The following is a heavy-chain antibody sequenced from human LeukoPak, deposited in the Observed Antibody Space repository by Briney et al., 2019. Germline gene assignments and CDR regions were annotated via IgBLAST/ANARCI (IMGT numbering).Heavy chain of an antibody. Sequence: GGSLRLSCAASGFTFSSYSMNWVRQAPGKGLEWVSSISSSSSYIYYVDSVKGRFTISRDNAKNSLYLQMNSLRAEDTAVYYCARVGSYGYYFDYWGQGTLVTVSS. V-gene: IGHV3-21*01. J-gene: IGHJ4*02. CDR2: ISSSSSYI. CDR1: GFTFSSYS. CDR3: ARVGSYGYYFDY. D-gene: IGHD1-26*01.